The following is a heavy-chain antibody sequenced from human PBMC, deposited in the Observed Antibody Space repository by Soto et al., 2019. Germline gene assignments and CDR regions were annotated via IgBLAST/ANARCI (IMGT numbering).Heavy chain of an antibody. CDR2: IIAYNGNT. J-gene: IGHJ5*02. CDR3: ARGRLAYYYDSSGYFNWFDP. CDR1: GYTFTSYG. D-gene: IGHD3-22*01. V-gene: IGHV1-18*01. Sequence: ASVKVSCKASGYTFTSYGISWVRQAPGQGLEWLGWIIAYNGNTNYAQKLQGRVTMTTDTSTSTAYMELRSLRSDDTAVYYCARGRLAYYYDSSGYFNWFDPWDQGTLVTVSS.